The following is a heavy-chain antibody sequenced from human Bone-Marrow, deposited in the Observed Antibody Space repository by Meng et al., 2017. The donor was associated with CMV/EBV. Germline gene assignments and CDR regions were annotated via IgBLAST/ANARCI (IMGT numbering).Heavy chain of an antibody. CDR3: ARGRTYYDFWSGPHFDY. CDR2: INHSGST. Sequence: QVQLQQWGAGLFQPSEXLSLTCGVYGGSFSGYYWSWIRQPPGKGLEWIGEINHSGSTNYNPSLKSRVTISVDTSKNQFSLKLSSVTAADTAVYYCARGRTYYDFWSGPHFDYWGQGTLVTVSS. J-gene: IGHJ4*02. D-gene: IGHD3-3*01. CDR1: GGSFSGYY. V-gene: IGHV4-34*01.